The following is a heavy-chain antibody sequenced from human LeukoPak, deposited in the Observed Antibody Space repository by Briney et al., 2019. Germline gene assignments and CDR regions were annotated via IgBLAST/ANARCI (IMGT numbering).Heavy chain of an antibody. J-gene: IGHJ4*02. D-gene: IGHD2-21*01. CDR2: ISSSSSTI. CDR3: ARGMKLKVKASFDY. CDR1: GLTFSTYS. Sequence: GGSLRLSCGASGLTFSTYSMNRVRQAPGKGLEWVSYISSSSSTIYYADSVKGRFTISRDNAKNSLYLQMNSLRAEDTAVYYCARGMKLKVKASFDYWGQGTPVTVSS. V-gene: IGHV3-48*01.